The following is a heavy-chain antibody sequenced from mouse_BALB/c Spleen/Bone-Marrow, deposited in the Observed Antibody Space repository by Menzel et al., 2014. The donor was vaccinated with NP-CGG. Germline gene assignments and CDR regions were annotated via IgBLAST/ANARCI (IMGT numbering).Heavy chain of an antibody. CDR3: TRSYGSSYEYFFDY. J-gene: IGHJ2*01. Sequence: QVQLQQSGAELVRPGPSVKLSCKASGYTFTSYWINWVKQRPGQGLEWIGNIYPSDSYTNYNQKFKDKATLTVDKSSSTAYMQLSSPTSEDSAVYYCTRSYGSSYEYFFDYWGKGTTLTDSS. CDR1: GYTFTSYW. CDR2: IYPSDSYT. V-gene: IGHV1-69*02. D-gene: IGHD1-1*01.